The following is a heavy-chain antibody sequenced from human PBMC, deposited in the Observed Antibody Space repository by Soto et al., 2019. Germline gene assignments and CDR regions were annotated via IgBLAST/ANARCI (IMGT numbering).Heavy chain of an antibody. Sequence: EVQLVESGGGLVQPGGSLRLSCGASGFTFSNYWMHWVRQVPGEGRVWASRINGDGSSTRFADSVKGRFTISRDNAKTTLSLQMNSLSVEDTAVYYCASVVGGSGNFDYWGQGTLVTVSS. CDR3: ASVVGGSGNFDY. D-gene: IGHD3-10*01. J-gene: IGHJ4*02. CDR2: INGDGSST. CDR1: GFTFSNYW. V-gene: IGHV3-74*01.